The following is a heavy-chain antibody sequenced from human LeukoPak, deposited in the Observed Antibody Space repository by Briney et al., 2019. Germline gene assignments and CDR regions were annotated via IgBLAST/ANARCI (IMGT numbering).Heavy chain of an antibody. CDR3: ARNDYGLYYFDY. Sequence: GGSLRLSCSASGFTFSSYAMHWVRQAPGKGLEYVSAISSNGGSTYYADSVKGRFTISRDNSKNTLSLQVNSLRAEDTAVYYCARNDYGLYYFDYWGQGTLVTVSS. V-gene: IGHV3-64*04. D-gene: IGHD4-17*01. CDR1: GFTFSSYA. CDR2: ISSNGGST. J-gene: IGHJ4*02.